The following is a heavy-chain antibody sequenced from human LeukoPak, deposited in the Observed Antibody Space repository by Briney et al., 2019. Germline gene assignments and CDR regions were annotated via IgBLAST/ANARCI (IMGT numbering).Heavy chain of an antibody. Sequence: GGSERLCCTASGFTVSSNFMSWVRQAPGKGLECVSVIYSRAGTYYADSVQGRFTISRDASKNTLFLQMNSLRADDTAVYYCARKTDSSGSGDYWGQGTLVTVSS. D-gene: IGHD3-22*01. CDR3: ARKTDSSGSGDY. J-gene: IGHJ4*02. V-gene: IGHV3-53*01. CDR1: GFTVSSNF. CDR2: IYSRAGT.